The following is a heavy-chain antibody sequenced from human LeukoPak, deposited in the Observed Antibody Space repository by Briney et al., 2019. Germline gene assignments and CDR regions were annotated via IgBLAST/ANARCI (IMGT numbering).Heavy chain of an antibody. J-gene: IGHJ4*02. CDR3: ASQSSGYSR. Sequence: GSLRLSCAASEFSVGSNYMTWVRQPPGKGLEWIGSIYYSGSTYYNPSLKSRVTISVDTSKNQFSLKLSSVTAADTAVYYCASQSSGYSRWGRGTLVTVSS. V-gene: IGHV4-39*07. D-gene: IGHD3-22*01. CDR1: EFSVGSNY. CDR2: IYYSGST.